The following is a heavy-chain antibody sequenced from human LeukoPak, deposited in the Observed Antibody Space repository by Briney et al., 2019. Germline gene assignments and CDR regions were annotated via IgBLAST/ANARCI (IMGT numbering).Heavy chain of an antibody. J-gene: IGHJ6*02. CDR1: GFTFSTSA. CDR3: AATIAADTAYYGMDV. D-gene: IGHD6-13*01. CDR2: IVVGSGHT. V-gene: IGHV1-58*02. Sequence: SVKVSCKASGFTFSTSAMQWVRQARGQRLEWIGWIVVGSGHTNYAQKFQERVTITRDMSTSTAYMELSSLRSEDTAVYYCAATIAADTAYYGMDVWGQGTTVTVSS.